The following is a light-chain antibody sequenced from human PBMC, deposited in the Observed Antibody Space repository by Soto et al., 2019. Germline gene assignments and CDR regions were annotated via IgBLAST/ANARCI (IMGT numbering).Light chain of an antibody. CDR2: GAS. Sequence: EIVLTQSPGTLSLSPGERATLSCRASQSVSSSYLAWYQQKPGQAPRLLIYGASSRATGIPDRFSGSGSGTDFTLTISRLEPEDFALYYCQQYGSSPRTFGRGTKVEIK. CDR3: QQYGSSPRT. CDR1: QSVSSSY. V-gene: IGKV3-20*01. J-gene: IGKJ1*01.